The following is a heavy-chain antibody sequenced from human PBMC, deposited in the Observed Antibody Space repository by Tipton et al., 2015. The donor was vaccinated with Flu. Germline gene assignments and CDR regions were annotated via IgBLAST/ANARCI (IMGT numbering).Heavy chain of an antibody. J-gene: IGHJ3*02. D-gene: IGHD5-12*01. Sequence: TLSLTCTVSGSSINKSYWSWLRQPAGKGLEWIGRISASGTTNYNASLESRVTMSRDTSKNRFSLRLSSATAADTAVYYCARDLRGYSGYTGGDAFDMWGPGILVTVSS. V-gene: IGHV4-4*07. CDR2: ISASGTT. CDR3: ARDLRGYSGYTGGDAFDM. CDR1: GSSINKSY.